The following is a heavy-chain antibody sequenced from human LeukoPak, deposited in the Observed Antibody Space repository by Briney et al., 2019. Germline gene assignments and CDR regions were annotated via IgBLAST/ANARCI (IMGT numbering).Heavy chain of an antibody. D-gene: IGHD3-10*01. Sequence: GGSLRLSCAASGFTFSDYYMSWIRQAPGKGLEWVSYISSSSSYTNYADSVKGRFTISRDNAKNSLYLQMNSLRAEDTAVYYCARDNRYGSGSPLDYWGQGTLVTVSS. CDR2: ISSSSSYT. CDR3: ARDNRYGSGSPLDY. J-gene: IGHJ4*02. V-gene: IGHV3-11*05. CDR1: GFTFSDYY.